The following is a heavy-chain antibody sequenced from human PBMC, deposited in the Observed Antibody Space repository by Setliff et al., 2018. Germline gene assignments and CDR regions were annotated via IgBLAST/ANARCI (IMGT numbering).Heavy chain of an antibody. CDR1: GYTFTSYG. D-gene: IGHD3-3*01. Sequence: GASVKVSCKASGYTFTSYGISWVRQAPGQGLEWMGWISAYNGNTNYSQNFQGRVTITRDTSASTAYMELSSLRSEDTAVYYCARSPPTSTYYDFWSGYSYYFDYWGQGTLVTVSS. V-gene: IGHV1-18*01. CDR2: ISAYNGNT. J-gene: IGHJ4*02. CDR3: ARSPPTSTYYDFWSGYSYYFDY.